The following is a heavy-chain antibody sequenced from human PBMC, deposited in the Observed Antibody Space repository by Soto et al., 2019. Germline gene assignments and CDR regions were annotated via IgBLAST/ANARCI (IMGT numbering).Heavy chain of an antibody. Sequence: QITLKESGPTLVKPTQTLTLTCTFSGFSLSTSGVGVGWIRQPPGKTLEWHALIYWNDDKRYSPSLKSRLTITEDAFKNLVVLTMTNMDPVDTATYFCADRRTNYYDSSGDYFFTYWGQGTLVTVSS. CDR3: ADRRTNYYDSSGDYFFTY. CDR2: IYWNDDK. V-gene: IGHV2-5*01. J-gene: IGHJ4*02. D-gene: IGHD3-22*01. CDR1: GFSLSTSGVG.